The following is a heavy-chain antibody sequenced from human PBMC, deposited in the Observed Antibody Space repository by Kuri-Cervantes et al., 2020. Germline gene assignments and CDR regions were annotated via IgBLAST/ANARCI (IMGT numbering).Heavy chain of an antibody. J-gene: IGHJ4*02. CDR1: GYTFTSYD. CDR3: ARGEWHSSGWYALDW. CDR2: MNPNSANT. D-gene: IGHD6-19*01. V-gene: IGHV1-8*01. Sequence: SVKVSCKASGYTFTSYDINWVRQATGQGLEWVGWMNPNSANTGYAQKFQGRVTMTRNTSISTAYMELSSLRSEDTAVYYCARGEWHSSGWYALDWWGQGTLVTVSS.